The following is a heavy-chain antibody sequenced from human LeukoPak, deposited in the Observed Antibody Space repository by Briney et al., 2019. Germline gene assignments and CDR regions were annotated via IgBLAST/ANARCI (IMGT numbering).Heavy chain of an antibody. J-gene: IGHJ4*02. D-gene: IGHD2-2*02. V-gene: IGHV1-69*02. CDR3: ERPGRYCSSTSCYNYFDY. CDR2: IIPILGIA. CDR1: GGTFSSYT. Sequence: ASVKVSCKASGGTFSSYTISWVRQAPGQGLEWMGRIIPILGIANYAQKFQGRVTITADKSTSTAYMELSSLRSEDTAVYYCERPGRYCSSTSCYNYFDYWGQGTLVTVSS.